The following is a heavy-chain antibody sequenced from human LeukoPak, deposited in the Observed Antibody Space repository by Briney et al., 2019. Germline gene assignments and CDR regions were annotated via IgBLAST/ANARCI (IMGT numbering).Heavy chain of an antibody. Sequence: GGSLRLSCAASGFTFSSYSMHWVRQAPGKGLEWVSSISSSSSYIYDADSVKGRFTISRDNAKNSLYLQMNSLRAEDTAVYYCARDPGSAVVVPAALDYFDYWGQGTLVTVSP. J-gene: IGHJ4*02. CDR2: ISSSSSYI. V-gene: IGHV3-21*01. CDR1: GFTFSSYS. D-gene: IGHD2-2*01. CDR3: ARDPGSAVVVPAALDYFDY.